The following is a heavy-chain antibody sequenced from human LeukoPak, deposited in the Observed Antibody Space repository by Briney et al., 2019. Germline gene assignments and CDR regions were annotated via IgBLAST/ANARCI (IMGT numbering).Heavy chain of an antibody. D-gene: IGHD1-26*01. J-gene: IGHJ5*02. CDR3: ASGSRIGSWFDP. CDR1: LYTFTHYD. V-gene: IGHV1-8*01. CDR2: IYPNRGNT. Sequence: AASVTVSCLPSLYTFTHYDINWVGQAPGQGLEGMGWIYPNRGNTGYAQKFQGRVTMTRNTSISTAYMELSSLRSEDTAVYYCASGSRIGSWFDPWGQGTLVTVSS.